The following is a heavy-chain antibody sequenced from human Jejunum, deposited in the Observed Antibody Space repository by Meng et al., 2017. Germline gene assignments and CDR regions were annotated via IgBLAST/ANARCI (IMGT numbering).Heavy chain of an antibody. J-gene: IGHJ4*02. D-gene: IGHD2/OR15-2a*01. CDR1: GFTFDSYT. V-gene: IGHV3-21*01. CDR3: ARGNNYGDS. Sequence: VEFVESGGCLAKPGGYLRPSCAVSGFTFDSYTMIWVRQAPGKGLEWVSSISTSSTYINYADSVKGRFTVSRDRAKNSLYLEMNSLRAEDTAVYFCARGNNYGDSWGQGTMVTVSS. CDR2: ISTSSTYI.